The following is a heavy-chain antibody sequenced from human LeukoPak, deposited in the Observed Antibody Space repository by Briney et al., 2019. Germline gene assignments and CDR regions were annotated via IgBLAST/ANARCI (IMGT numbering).Heavy chain of an antibody. Sequence: PGGSLRLSCAASGFTFDDYAMHWVRQAPGKGLEWVSGISWNSGSIGYADSVKGRFTISRDNAKNSLYLQMNSLRAEDTALYYCAKDSIAAAGTLGYWAQGTLVTVSS. V-gene: IGHV3-9*01. CDR3: AKDSIAAAGTLGY. CDR1: GFTFDDYA. J-gene: IGHJ4*02. CDR2: ISWNSGSI. D-gene: IGHD6-13*01.